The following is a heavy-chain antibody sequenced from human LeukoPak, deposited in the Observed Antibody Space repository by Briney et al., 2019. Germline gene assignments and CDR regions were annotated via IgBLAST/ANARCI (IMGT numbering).Heavy chain of an antibody. CDR3: ARGRPHGNDY. CDR2: SASDGSST. Sequence: LVGSLRLSSAASGFTLTGDWTNCVRQAPGERRVWGSRSASDGSSTTYADSVKGRFSISRDNAKNTLYLQMNSLRVEDTAVYYCARGRPHGNDYWGQGTLVTVSS. V-gene: IGHV3-74*01. J-gene: IGHJ4*02. D-gene: IGHD4-23*01. CDR1: GFTLTGDW.